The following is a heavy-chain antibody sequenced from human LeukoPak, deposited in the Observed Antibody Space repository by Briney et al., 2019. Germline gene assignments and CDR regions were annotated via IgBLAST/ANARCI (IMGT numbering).Heavy chain of an antibody. CDR3: ANWPDAFDI. Sequence: AGGSLRLSCAASGFTFISYAMSWVREAPGKGLEWVSAISGSGGSTYYADSVRGRFTISRDNSKNTLYLQMNSLRAEDTAVYYCANWPDAFDIWGQGTMVTVSS. V-gene: IGHV3-23*01. CDR1: GFTFISYA. CDR2: ISGSGGST. J-gene: IGHJ3*02.